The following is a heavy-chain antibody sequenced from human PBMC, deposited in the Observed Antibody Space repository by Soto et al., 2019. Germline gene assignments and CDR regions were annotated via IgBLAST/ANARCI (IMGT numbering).Heavy chain of an antibody. CDR3: AVYGYGVSAAAP. D-gene: IGHD5-18*01. CDR1: GLTFRNDW. V-gene: IGHV3-7*03. J-gene: IGHJ5*02. CDR2: INQDGSER. Sequence: GSLRLSCAGSGLTFRNDWLTWVRQAPGKGLEWVANINQDGSERYYVDSVRGRFTISRDNVENSLYLQLNSLRPEDTAVYYCAVYGYGVSAAAPWGQGTLVTVSS.